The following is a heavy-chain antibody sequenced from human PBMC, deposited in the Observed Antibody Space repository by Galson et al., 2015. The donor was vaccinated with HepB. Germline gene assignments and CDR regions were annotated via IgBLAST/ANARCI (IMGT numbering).Heavy chain of an antibody. CDR2: ISWNSGSI. D-gene: IGHD6-19*01. CDR1: GFTFDNYA. J-gene: IGHJ4*02. V-gene: IGHV3-9*01. Sequence: SLRLSCAASGFTFDNYAMHWVRQAPGKGLEWVSGISWNSGSIGYADSVKGRFTISRDNAKNSLYLQMNSLRAEDTALYYCAKDIVGGLAVAGNFDYWGQGTLVTVSS. CDR3: AKDIVGGLAVAGNFDY.